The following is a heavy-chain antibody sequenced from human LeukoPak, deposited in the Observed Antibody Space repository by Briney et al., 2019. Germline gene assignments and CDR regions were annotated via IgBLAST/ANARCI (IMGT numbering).Heavy chain of an antibody. CDR1: GGSISSSSSY. D-gene: IGHD3-3*01. Sequence: SETLSLTCTVFGGSISSSSSYWGWIRQPPGKGLEWIGSIYYSGSTYYNPSLKSRVTISVDTSKNQFSLKLSSVTAADTAVYYCARDALYYDFWSGYYLHYYGMDVWGQGTTVTVSS. J-gene: IGHJ6*02. CDR2: IYYSGST. V-gene: IGHV4-39*07. CDR3: ARDALYYDFWSGYYLHYYGMDV.